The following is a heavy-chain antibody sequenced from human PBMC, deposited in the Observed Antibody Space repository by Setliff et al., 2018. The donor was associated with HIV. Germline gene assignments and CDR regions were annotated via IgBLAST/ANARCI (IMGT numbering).Heavy chain of an antibody. V-gene: IGHV4-4*07. CDR1: GGSISDDF. Sequence: SETLSLTCTVSGGSISDDFWTWIRQPAGEGLEWIGRTHASGTTQCEPSLKNRCSMSIDTSKNQFSLKLSSVTAADTAVYYCARQTATGTSATFDSWGQGSLVTVSS. CDR2: THASGTT. D-gene: IGHD2-21*02. CDR3: ARQTATGTSATFDS. J-gene: IGHJ4*02.